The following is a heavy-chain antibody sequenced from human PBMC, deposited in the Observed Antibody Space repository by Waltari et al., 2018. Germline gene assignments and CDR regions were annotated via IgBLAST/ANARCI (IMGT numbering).Heavy chain of an antibody. Sequence: QVRIDQWGTGLLKPSETLSLSCAVYGGPFHDFFWPWVRQAPGKGLGWLGEINQSGKTYYNPALKSRVTLSVDPSKSQFSLSLRSVTAADTAVYYCARRNYCSSVTCYFDATSYYYYYMDVWGKGTALIVSS. CDR3: ARRNYCSSVTCYFDATSYYYYYMDV. V-gene: IGHV4-34*01. D-gene: IGHD2-2*01. CDR1: GGPFHDFF. J-gene: IGHJ6*03. CDR2: INQSGKT.